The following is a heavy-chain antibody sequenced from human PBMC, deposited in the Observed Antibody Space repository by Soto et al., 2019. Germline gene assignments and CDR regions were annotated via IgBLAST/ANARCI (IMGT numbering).Heavy chain of an antibody. CDR1: GFTFSTYP. J-gene: IGHJ4*02. Sequence: EVQVSESGGGLVQPGGSLRLSCVASGFTFSTYPMTWVRQVPGKGLEWVSGISGSGGTAYYADSVKGRFTISRDNSRNMLYLQRDTRRAEDPPVYYCAKLPLTPGWYFHSGGKGPLVTVSS. V-gene: IGHV3-23*01. D-gene: IGHD1-20*01. CDR2: ISGSGGTA. CDR3: AKLPLTPGWYFHS.